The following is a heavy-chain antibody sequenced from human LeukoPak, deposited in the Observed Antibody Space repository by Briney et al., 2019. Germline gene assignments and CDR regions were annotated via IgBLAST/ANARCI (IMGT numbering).Heavy chain of an antibody. CDR1: GFTFSSYG. V-gene: IGHV3-30*03. CDR2: ISYDGSNK. J-gene: IGHJ4*02. CDR3: ARGKLMGYSSAWDETRIDY. Sequence: GGSLRLSCAASGFTFSSYGMHWVRQAPGKGLEWVAVISYDGSNKYYADSVKGRFTISRDNSKNTLYLQMNSLRPEDTAVYFCARGKLMGYSSAWDETRIDYWGQGTLVTVSS. D-gene: IGHD6-19*01.